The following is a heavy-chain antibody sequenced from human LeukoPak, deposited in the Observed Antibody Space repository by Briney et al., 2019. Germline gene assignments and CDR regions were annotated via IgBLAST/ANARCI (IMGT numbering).Heavy chain of an antibody. V-gene: IGHV5-51*01. J-gene: IGHJ5*02. Sequence: GESLEISCKGSGYSFTSYWIGWVRQMPGKSLEWMGIIYPGHSDTRYSPSFQGQVTISADKSISTAYLQWSSLKASDTAMYYCARRVSSGYYYSIPSNWFDPWGQGTLGTVSS. D-gene: IGHD3-22*01. CDR3: ARRVSSGYYYSIPSNWFDP. CDR1: GYSFTSYW. CDR2: IYPGHSDT.